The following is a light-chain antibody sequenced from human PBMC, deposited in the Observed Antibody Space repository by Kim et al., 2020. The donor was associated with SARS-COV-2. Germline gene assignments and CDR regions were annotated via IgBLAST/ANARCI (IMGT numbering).Light chain of an antibody. V-gene: IGKV3-11*01. CDR3: QQRYNWPPIT. Sequence: SPGERATLSCRASQNVRSYLAWYQQKPGQSPRLLIYDASNRATGIPARFSGSGSETDFTLTISSLEPEDFAVYYCQQRYNWPPITFGQGTRLEIK. CDR1: QNVRSY. CDR2: DAS. J-gene: IGKJ5*01.